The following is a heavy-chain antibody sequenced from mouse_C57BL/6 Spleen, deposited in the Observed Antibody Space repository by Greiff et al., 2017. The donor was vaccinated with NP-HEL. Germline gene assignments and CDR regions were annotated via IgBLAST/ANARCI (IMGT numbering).Heavy chain of an antibody. CDR1: GFTFSDYG. V-gene: IGHV5-17*01. J-gene: IGHJ2*01. CDR3: ATEGYYYGSYYFDY. Sequence: EVQRVESGGGLVKPGGSLKLSCAASGFTFSDYGMHWVRQAPEKGLEWVAYISSGSSTIYYADTVKGRFTLSRDNAKNTLSLQMTSVKSEDTAMYYCATEGYYYGSYYFDYWGEGTTLTVSS. D-gene: IGHD1-1*01. CDR2: ISSGSSTI.